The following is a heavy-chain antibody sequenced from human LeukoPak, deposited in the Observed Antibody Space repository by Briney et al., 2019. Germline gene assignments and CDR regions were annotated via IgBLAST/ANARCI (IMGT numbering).Heavy chain of an antibody. Sequence: GGSLRLSCAASGFTFSSYGMHWVRQAPGKGLEWVAFIRYDGSNKYYADSVKGRFTISRENSKKTLYLKMNSLRAEDTAVYSCAKIPRFWSAQAYYMDVWGKGTTLTVSS. J-gene: IGHJ6*03. CDR3: AKIPRFWSAQAYYMDV. D-gene: IGHD3-3*01. CDR2: IRYDGSNK. V-gene: IGHV3-30*02. CDR1: GFTFSSYG.